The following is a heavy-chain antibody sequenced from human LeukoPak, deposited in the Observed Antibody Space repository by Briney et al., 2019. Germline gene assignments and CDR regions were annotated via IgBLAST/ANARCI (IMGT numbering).Heavy chain of an antibody. Sequence: PGGSLRLSCAASGFTFSSYWMSWVRQAPGKGLEWVANIKQDGSEKYYVDSVKGRFTISRDNAKNSLYLQMNSLRAEDRAVYYCARDGDYYDSSGYYLDAFDIWGQGTMVTVSS. CDR2: IKQDGSEK. D-gene: IGHD3-22*01. CDR1: GFTFSSYW. V-gene: IGHV3-7*04. J-gene: IGHJ3*02. CDR3: ARDGDYYDSSGYYLDAFDI.